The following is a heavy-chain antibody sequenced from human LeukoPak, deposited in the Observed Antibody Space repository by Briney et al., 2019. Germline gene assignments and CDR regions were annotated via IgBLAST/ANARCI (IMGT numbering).Heavy chain of an antibody. CDR3: ARPPLVGATGDDAFDI. Sequence: GGSLRLSCAASGFTFSSYAMHWVRQAPGKGLEWVAVISYDGSNKYYADSVKGRFTISRDNSKNTLYLQMNSLRAEDTAVYYCARPPLVGATGDDAFDIWGQGTMVTVSS. J-gene: IGHJ3*02. CDR2: ISYDGSNK. CDR1: GFTFSSYA. D-gene: IGHD1-26*01. V-gene: IGHV3-30*04.